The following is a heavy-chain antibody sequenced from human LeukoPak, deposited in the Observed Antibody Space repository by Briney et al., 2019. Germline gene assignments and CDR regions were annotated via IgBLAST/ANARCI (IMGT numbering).Heavy chain of an antibody. Sequence: ASVKVSCKVSGYTPTELSMHWVRQAPGKGLEWMGGFDPEDGKTIYAQKFQGRVTMTEDTSTDTAYMELSSLRSEDTAVYYCATIRAPGDTIMAPSIDYWGQGTLVTVSS. CDR2: FDPEDGKT. J-gene: IGHJ4*02. D-gene: IGHD5-18*01. CDR3: ATIRAPGDTIMAPSIDY. V-gene: IGHV1-24*01. CDR1: GYTPTELS.